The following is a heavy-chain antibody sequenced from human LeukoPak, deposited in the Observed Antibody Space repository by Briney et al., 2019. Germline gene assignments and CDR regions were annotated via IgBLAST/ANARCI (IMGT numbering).Heavy chain of an antibody. J-gene: IGHJ6*02. CDR2: IDYSGRA. V-gene: IGHV4-59*12. D-gene: IGHD3-22*01. CDR3: AQETNYDSSGYYYGARYGMDV. CDR1: GGSITTFY. Sequence: SETLSLTCTVSGGSITTFYWSWVRQPPGKGLEYIGHIDYSGRAKYNPSLKSRVTISVDTSKNQFSLQLNSVTPEDTAVYYCAQETNYDSSGYYYGARYGMDVWGQGTTVTVSS.